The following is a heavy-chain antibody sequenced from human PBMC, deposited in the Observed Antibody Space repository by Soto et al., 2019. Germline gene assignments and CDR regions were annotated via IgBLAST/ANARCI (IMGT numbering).Heavy chain of an antibody. V-gene: IGHV3-23*01. D-gene: IGHD6-19*01. Sequence: GGSLRLSCAASGFTFSSYAMSWVRQSPGKGLGWVSTISGSGGSAYYADSMKGRLTISRDNSKNTVYLQMNSLRAEDTAVYYCATEGSSGWYFFAYWGQGTLVTV. J-gene: IGHJ4*02. CDR2: ISGSGGSA. CDR1: GFTFSSYA. CDR3: ATEGSSGWYFFAY.